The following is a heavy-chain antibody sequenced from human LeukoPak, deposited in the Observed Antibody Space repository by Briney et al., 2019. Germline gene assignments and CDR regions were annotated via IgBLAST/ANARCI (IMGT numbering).Heavy chain of an antibody. CDR1: GFTFIRNG. D-gene: IGHD3-9*01. CDR2: LRYDGSNQ. V-gene: IGHV3-30*02. CDR3: ARDDPHYDILTGYYPIDS. Sequence: PGGSRRLSCEASGFTFIRNGMHWVRQAPGKGLEWVAFLRYDGSNQYYADSVQGRFTISRDNSKNTLYLQMYSLRAEDAAVYYCARDDPHYDILTGYYPIDSWGQGTLVTVSS. J-gene: IGHJ4*02.